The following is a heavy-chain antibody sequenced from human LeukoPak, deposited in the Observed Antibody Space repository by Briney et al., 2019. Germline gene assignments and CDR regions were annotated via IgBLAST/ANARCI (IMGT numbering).Heavy chain of an antibody. CDR3: ARDSAPYCGGDCYFDY. V-gene: IGHV3-33*01. Sequence: PGRSLRLSCAASGFTFSRFGMHWVRQAPGKGLEWEAVIWFDGSNTYYADSVKGRFTISRDNSKNMLYLQMNSLRVEDTGVYFCARDSAPYCGGDCYFDYWGHGTLVTVSS. D-gene: IGHD2-21*02. J-gene: IGHJ4*01. CDR2: IWFDGSNT. CDR1: GFTFSRFG.